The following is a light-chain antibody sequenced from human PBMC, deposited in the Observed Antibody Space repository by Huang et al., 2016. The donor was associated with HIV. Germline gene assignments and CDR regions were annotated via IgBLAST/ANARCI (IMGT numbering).Light chain of an antibody. Sequence: DIQMTQSPSTLSASVGDRVTISCRARQSISSWLAWYQQKPWKAPNLLIYKASSLESGVPSRFSGSGAGTDFTLTISSLQPDDFATYYCQQYNSLAWTFGQGTKVEIK. CDR1: QSISSW. CDR3: QQYNSLAWT. CDR2: KAS. J-gene: IGKJ1*01. V-gene: IGKV1-5*03.